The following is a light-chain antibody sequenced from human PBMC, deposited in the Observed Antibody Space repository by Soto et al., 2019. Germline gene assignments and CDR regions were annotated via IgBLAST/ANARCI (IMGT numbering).Light chain of an antibody. CDR3: QQYKNWPPWT. V-gene: IGKV3-15*01. Sequence: EIVMTQSPAALSVSPGERATLSCRASQSVSDNLAWYQQKPGQAPRLLIFGTSTRATGIPARFSGSGSGTEFTITISSLQSEYFSVYYCQQYKNWPPWTFGQGTKVEIK. J-gene: IGKJ1*01. CDR2: GTS. CDR1: QSVSDN.